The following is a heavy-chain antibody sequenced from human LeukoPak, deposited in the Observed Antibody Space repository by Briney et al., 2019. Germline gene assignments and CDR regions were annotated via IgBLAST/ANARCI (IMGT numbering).Heavy chain of an antibody. CDR2: ISAYNGNT. Sequence: EASVKVSRKASGYTFTSYGVIWVRQAPGQGLEWMGWISAYNGNTNYAQRLQGRVTMTTDTSTSTAYMELRSLRSDDTAVYYCARVPGGNSDWFDPWGQGTLVTVSS. CDR3: ARVPGGNSDWFDP. D-gene: IGHD4-23*01. V-gene: IGHV1-18*01. J-gene: IGHJ5*02. CDR1: GYTFTSYG.